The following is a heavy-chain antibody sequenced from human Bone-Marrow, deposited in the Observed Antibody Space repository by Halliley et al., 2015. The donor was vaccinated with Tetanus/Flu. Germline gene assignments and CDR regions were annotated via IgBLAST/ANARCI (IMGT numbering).Heavy chain of an antibody. V-gene: IGHV4-59*12. D-gene: IGHD3-16*01. Sequence: TLSLTCSVSNASMNNYYWSWIRQPPGKGLEWIGYIYYSGNTYYNPSLKSRVTISVDTSKNQFSLKLSSVSAADTAMYYCARGEPFGYAFDIWGQGTMVTVSS. CDR2: IYYSGNT. CDR1: NASMNNYY. CDR3: ARGEPFGYAFDI. J-gene: IGHJ3*02.